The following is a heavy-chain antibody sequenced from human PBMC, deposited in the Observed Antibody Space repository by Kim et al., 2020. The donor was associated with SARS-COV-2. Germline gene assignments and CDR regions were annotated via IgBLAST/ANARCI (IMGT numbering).Heavy chain of an antibody. CDR2: IYYSWST. J-gene: IGHJ4*02. CDR1: GGSVISGSYY. Sequence: SETLSLTCTVSGGSVISGSYYWSWIRQPPGKGLEWIGYIYYSWSTNYNPSLKSRVTISVDTSKNQFSLKLSSVTAADTSVYYCAREGPPETYDSSGYYYSYYCDYWGKGTLVTVSS. D-gene: IGHD3-22*01. V-gene: IGHV4-61*01. CDR3: AREGPPETYDSSGYYYSYYCDY.